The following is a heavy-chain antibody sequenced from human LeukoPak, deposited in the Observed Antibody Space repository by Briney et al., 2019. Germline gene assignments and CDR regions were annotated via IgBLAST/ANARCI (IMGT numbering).Heavy chain of an antibody. CDR2: IYYSGST. Sequence: QPSETLSLTCTVSGGSMSSYYWGWIRQPPGKGLEWIGSIYYSGSTHYNPSLKSRVTMSIDTSKNQFSLKLSSVTAADTAVYYCARRPGEYGGNDFDYWGQGTLVTVSS. CDR1: GGSMSSYY. J-gene: IGHJ4*02. V-gene: IGHV4-39*01. D-gene: IGHD4/OR15-4a*01. CDR3: ARRPGEYGGNDFDY.